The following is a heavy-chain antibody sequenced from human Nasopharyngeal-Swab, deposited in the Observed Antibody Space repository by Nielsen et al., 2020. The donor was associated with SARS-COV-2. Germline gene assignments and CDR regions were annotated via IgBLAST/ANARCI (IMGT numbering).Heavy chain of an antibody. V-gene: IGHV4-38-2*01. Sequence: SETLSLTCAVSGYSISSGYYWGWIRQPPGKGLEWIGSIYYSGSTYYNPSLKSRVTISVDTSKNQFSLKLSSVTAADTAVYYCARHLPRDGEEYYYYMDVWGKGTTVTVSS. CDR2: IYYSGST. J-gene: IGHJ6*03. D-gene: IGHD4-17*01. CDR1: GYSISSGYY. CDR3: ARHLPRDGEEYYYYMDV.